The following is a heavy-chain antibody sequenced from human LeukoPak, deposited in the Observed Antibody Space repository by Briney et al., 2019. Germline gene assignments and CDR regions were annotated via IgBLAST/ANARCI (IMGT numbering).Heavy chain of an antibody. J-gene: IGHJ4*02. Sequence: SVSLSLTCTVSGGSISSYYWSWTRQPVGKGLEWIRRIYTSGTTNYHSSLKRRTTMSIDTSKNQLSLKVSSVTAADTAVYYCARTMMDTAMVPCDYGGQGTGGTVSS. D-gene: IGHD5-18*01. CDR3: ARTMMDTAMVPCDY. CDR2: IYTSGTT. V-gene: IGHV4-4*07. CDR1: GGSISSYY.